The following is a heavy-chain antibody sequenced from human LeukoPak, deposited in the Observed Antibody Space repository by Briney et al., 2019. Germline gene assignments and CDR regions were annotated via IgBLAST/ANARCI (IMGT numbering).Heavy chain of an antibody. D-gene: IGHD4-11*01. V-gene: IGHV3-23*01. J-gene: IGHJ4*02. CDR2: IRGGGTYT. CDR1: GFTFSSYA. CDR3: AKGYSNPSHFVY. Sequence: PGGSLRLSCAASGFTFSSYAMSWVRQAPGKGLDWVSTIRGGGTYTYYADSVKGRFTISRDNSKNTLYLQMNSLRAEDTAVYYCAKGYSNPSHFVYWGQGALVTVSS.